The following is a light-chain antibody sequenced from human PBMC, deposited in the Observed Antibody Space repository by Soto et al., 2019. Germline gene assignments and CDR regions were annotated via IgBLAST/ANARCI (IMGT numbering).Light chain of an antibody. J-gene: IGLJ1*01. CDR1: SSDVGGSNY. V-gene: IGLV2-11*01. CDR2: DVS. Sequence: QSALTQPRSVSGSPGQSVTLSCTGTSSDVGGSNYVSWYQQHPGKAPKLRIYDVSKRPSGVHDRFSGSKSGNTTSLTISGLKCEDEADYYCGSYAGSYTHVLGTGTQLTVL. CDR3: GSYAGSYTHV.